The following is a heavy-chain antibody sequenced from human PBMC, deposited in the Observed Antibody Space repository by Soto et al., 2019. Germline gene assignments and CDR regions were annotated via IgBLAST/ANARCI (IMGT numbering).Heavy chain of an antibody. D-gene: IGHD5-12*01. CDR2: ISHLEST. CDR1: GASISYGGFS. CDR3: ARGGGYDSFDY. J-gene: IGHJ4*02. Sequence: QLQLQESGSGLVKTSETLSLTCTVSGASISYGGFSWSWIRQSPGKGLEWIGYISHLESTYFHPSFKSRLTMSIDRTRNQFSFKLSSVTAADMAVYYCARGGGYDSFDYWGQGVLVTVSS. V-gene: IGHV4-30-2*06.